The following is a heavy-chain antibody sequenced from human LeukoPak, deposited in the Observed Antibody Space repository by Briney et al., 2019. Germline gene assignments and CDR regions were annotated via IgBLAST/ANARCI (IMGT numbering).Heavy chain of an antibody. CDR1: GGTFSSHA. CDR2: IIPIFGTA. J-gene: IGHJ5*02. D-gene: IGHD6-13*01. V-gene: IGHV1-69*01. Sequence: AASVKVSCKASGGTFSSHAISWVRQAPGQGLEWMGGIIPIFGTANYAQKFQGRVTITADESTSTAYMELSSLRSEDTAVYYCARGRASSWYWKGNWFDPWGQGTLVTVSS. CDR3: ARGRASSWYWKGNWFDP.